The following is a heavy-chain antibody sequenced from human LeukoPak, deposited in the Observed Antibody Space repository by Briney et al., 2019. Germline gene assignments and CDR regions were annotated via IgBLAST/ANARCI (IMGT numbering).Heavy chain of an antibody. J-gene: IGHJ4*02. CDR2: ISYDGSNK. CDR3: AKGFGSLEGNDKQNPNYFDY. D-gene: IGHD3-16*02. CDR1: GFTFSSYG. Sequence: GGSLRLSCAASGFTFSSYGMHWVRQAPGKGLEWVAVISYDGSNKYYADSVKGRFTISRDNSKNTLYLQMNSLRAEDTAIYYCAKGFGSLEGNDKQNPNYFDYWGQGTLVTVSS. V-gene: IGHV3-30*18.